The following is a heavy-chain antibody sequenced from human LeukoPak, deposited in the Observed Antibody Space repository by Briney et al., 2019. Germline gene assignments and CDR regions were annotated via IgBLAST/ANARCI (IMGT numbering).Heavy chain of an antibody. CDR3: ARDYTGSYWAYFQY. V-gene: IGHV1-18*01. CDR1: GYTFTSYG. J-gene: IGHJ1*01. D-gene: IGHD1-26*01. Sequence: GXSVKVSCKASGYTFTSYGISWVRQAPGQGLEWMGWISVNNGNTKYAQNLQGRVTMTTDTSTTTAYMELSSLRSDDTAVYYCARDYTGSYWAYFQYWGQGTLVTVSS. CDR2: ISVNNGNT.